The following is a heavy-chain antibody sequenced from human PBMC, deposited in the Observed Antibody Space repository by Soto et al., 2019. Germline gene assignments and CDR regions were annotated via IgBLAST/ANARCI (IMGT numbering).Heavy chain of an antibody. Sequence: GGSLRLSCAASGFTFSSYAMHWVRQAPGKGLEWVALISYDGSDKDYADSVKGRFTISRDNSRNTLFLQMNSPRPEDTAVYYCAKDLRRAHDYWGQGTLVTVSS. CDR3: AKDLRRAHDY. CDR1: GFTFSSYA. V-gene: IGHV3-30-3*01. J-gene: IGHJ4*02. CDR2: ISYDGSDK.